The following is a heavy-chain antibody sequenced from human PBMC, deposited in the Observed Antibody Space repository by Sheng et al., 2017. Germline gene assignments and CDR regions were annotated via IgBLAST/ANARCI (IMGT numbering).Heavy chain of an antibody. CDR2: INHSGST. J-gene: IGHJ3*02. Sequence: QVQLQQWGAGLLKPSETLSLTCAVYGGSFSGYYWSWIRQPPGKGLEWIGEINHSGSTNYNPSLKSRVTISVDTSKNQFSLKLSSVTAADTAVYYCARPVVPAATGDAFDIWGQGTMVTVSS. V-gene: IGHV4-34*01. CDR3: ARPVVPAATGDAFDI. CDR1: GGSFSGYY. D-gene: IGHD2-2*01.